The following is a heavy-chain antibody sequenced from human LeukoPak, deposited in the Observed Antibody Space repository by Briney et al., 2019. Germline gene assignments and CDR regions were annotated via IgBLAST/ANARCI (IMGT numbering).Heavy chain of an antibody. J-gene: IGHJ3*02. D-gene: IGHD5-12*01. Sequence: PGGSLRLSCAASGFTFDDYTMHWVRHAPGKGLEWVSLISWDGGSTYYADSVKGRFTISRDNSKNSLYLQMNSLRTEDTALYYCAKEGGGYDLDAFDIWGQGTMVTVSS. CDR3: AKEGGGYDLDAFDI. V-gene: IGHV3-43*01. CDR2: ISWDGGST. CDR1: GFTFDDYT.